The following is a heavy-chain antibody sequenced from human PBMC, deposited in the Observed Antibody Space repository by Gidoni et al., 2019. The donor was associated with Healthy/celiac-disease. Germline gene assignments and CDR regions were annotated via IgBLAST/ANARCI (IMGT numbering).Heavy chain of an antibody. CDR3: AGAYPRRGSSSSGQYYYYYMDV. D-gene: IGHD6-6*01. J-gene: IGHJ6*03. Sequence: QVQLVQSGAAVKKPGASVKVSCKASGYTFTSHYTPWVRQAPGQGLELMGIINPSGGSTSYAQKFQGRVTMTRDTSTSTVYMELSSLRSEDTAVYYCAGAYPRRGSSSSGQYYYYYMDVWGKGTTVTVSS. CDR2: INPSGGST. CDR1: GYTFTSHY. V-gene: IGHV1-46*01.